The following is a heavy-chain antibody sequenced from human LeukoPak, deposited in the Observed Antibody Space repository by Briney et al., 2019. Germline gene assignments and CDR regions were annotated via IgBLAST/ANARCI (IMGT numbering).Heavy chain of an antibody. D-gene: IGHD3-3*01. V-gene: IGHV3-53*01. Sequence: GGSLRLSCAASGLTVSSNYMSWVRQAPGKGLEWVSVIYSGGSTYYADSVKGRFTISRDNTKNTLYLQLNSLRAEDTDVYYCARGSRYYDFWRGYYRAYWGQGTLVTVPS. CDR1: GLTVSSNY. CDR3: ARGSRYYDFWRGYYRAY. J-gene: IGHJ4*02. CDR2: IYSGGST.